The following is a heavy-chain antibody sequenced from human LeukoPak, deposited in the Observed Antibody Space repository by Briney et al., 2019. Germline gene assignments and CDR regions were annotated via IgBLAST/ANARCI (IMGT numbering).Heavy chain of an antibody. CDR2: IPDDARNE. CDR1: GCTFSAFA. D-gene: IGHD5-12*01. V-gene: IGHV3-30*04. Sequence: PGMSLTPSYAASGCTFSAFAMHWGRQAPGDGREWVAAIPDDARNEYYVVFVGGRFTIYRVNCRNTLFLQLNSLKADDTAVYFCSRGATDIVADISDAFDIWGQGSVVTVSS. J-gene: IGHJ3*02. CDR3: SRGATDIVADISDAFDI.